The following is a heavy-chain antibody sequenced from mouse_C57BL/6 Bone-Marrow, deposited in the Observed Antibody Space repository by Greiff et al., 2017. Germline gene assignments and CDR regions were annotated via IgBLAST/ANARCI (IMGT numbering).Heavy chain of an antibody. Sequence: VQLQQPGAELVKPGASVKMSCKASGYTFTSYWITWVKQRPGQGLEWIGYIYPTFGRTNYNEKFKSKAILTVDTSSNTAYMQLSSLTSAASSVFNVATSGALGRSFDYGGQGTTLTVS. CDR2: IYPTFGRT. J-gene: IGHJ2*01. V-gene: IGHV1-55*01. CDR1: GYTFTSYW. CDR3: ATSGALGRSFDY. D-gene: IGHD4-1*01.